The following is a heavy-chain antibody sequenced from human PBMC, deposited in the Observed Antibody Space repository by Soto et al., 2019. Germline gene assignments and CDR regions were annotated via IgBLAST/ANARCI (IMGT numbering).Heavy chain of an antibody. CDR2: MYHSGNT. Sequence: QVRLQESGPGLVKPSGTLSLTCAVSGSSISSSNWWSWVRQSPGKGLEWIGEMYHSGNTNYNPSLXSXLTISVDKSKNQFSLNLTSVTAADTAVYFCARANAYRRGADYWGQGTLVTVSS. D-gene: IGHD3-16*01. CDR1: GSSISSSNW. J-gene: IGHJ4*02. V-gene: IGHV4-4*02. CDR3: ARANAYRRGADY.